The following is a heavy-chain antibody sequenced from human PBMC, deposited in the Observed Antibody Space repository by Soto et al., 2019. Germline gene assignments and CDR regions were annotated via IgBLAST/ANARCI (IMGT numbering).Heavy chain of an antibody. CDR3: ARSSSGWPLVDY. Sequence: QVQLVQSGAEVKKLGASVKVSCKASGYTFTSYAMHWVRLAPGQRLEWMGWINAGNGNTKYSQKFQGRVTITRDTSASTAYMELSSLRSEDTAVYYCARSSSGWPLVDYWGQGTLVTVSS. J-gene: IGHJ4*02. CDR2: INAGNGNT. CDR1: GYTFTSYA. V-gene: IGHV1-3*01. D-gene: IGHD6-19*01.